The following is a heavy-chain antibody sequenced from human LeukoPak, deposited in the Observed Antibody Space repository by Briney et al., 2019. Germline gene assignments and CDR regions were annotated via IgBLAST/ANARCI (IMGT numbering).Heavy chain of an antibody. CDR2: IYYSGST. V-gene: IGHV4-59*01. CDR1: GGSISSYY. CDR3: ARVWVPNSNYEVEYYFDY. D-gene: IGHD4-11*01. J-gene: IGHJ4*02. Sequence: SETLSLTCTVSGGSISSYYWSWIRQPPGKGLEWIGYIYYSGSTNYNPSLKSRVTISVDTSKNQFSLKLSSVTAADTAVYYCARVWVPNSNYEVEYYFDYWGQGTLDTVSS.